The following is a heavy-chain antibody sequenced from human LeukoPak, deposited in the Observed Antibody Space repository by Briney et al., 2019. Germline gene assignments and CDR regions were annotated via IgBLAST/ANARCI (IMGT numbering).Heavy chain of an antibody. CDR2: IYYSGST. D-gene: IGHD3-10*01. J-gene: IGHJ4*02. CDR1: GGSISSGGYY. Sequence: SETLSLTCTVSGGSISSGGYYWSWLRQHPGTGLEWIGYIYYSGSTYYNPSLKSRVTISVDTSKNQFSLKLSSVTAADTAVYYCARGFGGWIGELLDYYFDYWGQGTLVTVSS. CDR3: ARGFGGWIGELLDYYFDY. V-gene: IGHV4-31*03.